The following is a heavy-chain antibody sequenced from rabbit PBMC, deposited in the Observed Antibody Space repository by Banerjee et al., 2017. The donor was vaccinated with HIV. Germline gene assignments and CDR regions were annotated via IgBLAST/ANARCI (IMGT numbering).Heavy chain of an antibody. CDR1: GFIFSDNYA. CDR3: ARESYTVYIGYGYGGFKL. D-gene: IGHD6-1*01. CDR2: LYGDNSDST. Sequence: QSLEESGGGLVQPGGSLKLSCKASGFIFSDNYAMCWVRQAPGKGLEWIACLYGDNSDSTNYASWAKGRFTISKTSSTTVTLQMTSLTAADTATYFCARESYTVYIGYGYGGFKLWGPGTLVTVS. V-gene: IGHV1S40*01. J-gene: IGHJ4*01.